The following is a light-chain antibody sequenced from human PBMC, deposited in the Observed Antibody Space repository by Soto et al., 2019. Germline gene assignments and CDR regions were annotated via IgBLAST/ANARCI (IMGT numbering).Light chain of an antibody. Sequence: EIVLTQSPGTLSLSPGEGATLSCRASQIVSNNYLAWYQQKPGQAPRLLVYGASRRATGIPDRFSGSGSGTDFTLTISRREPEDFAVYYCQQYCNSLPWTFGQGTKVEIK. CDR3: QQYCNSLPWT. J-gene: IGKJ1*01. CDR1: QIVSNNY. V-gene: IGKV3-20*01. CDR2: GAS.